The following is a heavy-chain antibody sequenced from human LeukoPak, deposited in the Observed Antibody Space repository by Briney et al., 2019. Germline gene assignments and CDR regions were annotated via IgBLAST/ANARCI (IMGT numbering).Heavy chain of an antibody. CDR3: ASTYYYGSGSYNY. CDR1: GGSISSYY. Sequence: PSETLSLTCTVSGGSISSYYWSWIRQPAGEGLEWIGRIYTSGSTNYNPSLKSRVTMSVDTSKNQFSLKLSSVTAADTAVYYCASTYYYGSGSYNYWGQGTLVTVSS. V-gene: IGHV4-4*07. J-gene: IGHJ4*02. D-gene: IGHD3-10*01. CDR2: IYTSGST.